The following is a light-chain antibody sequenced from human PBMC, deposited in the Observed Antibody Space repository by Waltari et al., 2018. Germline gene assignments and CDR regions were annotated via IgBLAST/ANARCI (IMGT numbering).Light chain of an antibody. CDR3: QQRSNWPPT. CDR2: DAS. Sequence: EIVLTQSPATLSLSPGERATLSCRASQGIGSFLAWYQQRPGQAPRLLIYDASNGATGIPARFSGSGSGTDFTLTLSSLEPEDFAVYYCQQRSNWPPTFGGGTKVEIK. CDR1: QGIGSF. J-gene: IGKJ4*01. V-gene: IGKV3-11*01.